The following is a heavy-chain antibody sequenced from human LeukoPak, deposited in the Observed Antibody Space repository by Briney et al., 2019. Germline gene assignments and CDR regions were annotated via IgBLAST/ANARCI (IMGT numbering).Heavy chain of an antibody. V-gene: IGHV3-21*01. J-gene: IGHJ5*02. CDR2: ISNSSSYI. Sequence: GGSLRLSCAASGFTFSSYSMNWVRQAPGKGLEWVSSISNSSSYIYYADSVKGRFTISRDNAKNSLYLQMNSLRAEDTAVYYYARDLPSSSGMTWGQGTLVTVSS. D-gene: IGHD6-6*01. CDR1: GFTFSSYS. CDR3: ARDLPSSSGMT.